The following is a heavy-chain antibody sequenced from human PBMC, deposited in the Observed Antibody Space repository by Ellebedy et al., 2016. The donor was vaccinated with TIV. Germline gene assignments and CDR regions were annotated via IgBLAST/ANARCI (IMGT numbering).Heavy chain of an antibody. CDR3: ARVGYSYYYDSSGYDAFDI. D-gene: IGHD3-22*01. V-gene: IGHV3-53*01. CDR1: GFTVSSNY. J-gene: IGHJ3*02. CDR2: IYSGGST. Sequence: GGSLRLSCAASGFTVSSNYMSWVRQAPGKGLEWVSVIYSGGSTYYADSVKGRFTISRDNAKNTLYLQMNSLRAEDTAVYYCARVGYSYYYDSSGYDAFDIWGQGTMVTVSS.